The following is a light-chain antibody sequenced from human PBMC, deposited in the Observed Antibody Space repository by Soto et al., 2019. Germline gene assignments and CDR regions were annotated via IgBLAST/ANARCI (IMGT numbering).Light chain of an antibody. Sequence: EIVMTQSPATLSASPGERATLSCSASQSIGSNLAWYQQKPGQAPRLVIYGASTRAAAIPARFSGSGSGTEFTLTISSLQSEDFALYYCQQYNDWPWTFGQGTKLEIK. CDR1: QSIGSN. V-gene: IGKV3-15*01. J-gene: IGKJ2*01. CDR3: QQYNDWPWT. CDR2: GAS.